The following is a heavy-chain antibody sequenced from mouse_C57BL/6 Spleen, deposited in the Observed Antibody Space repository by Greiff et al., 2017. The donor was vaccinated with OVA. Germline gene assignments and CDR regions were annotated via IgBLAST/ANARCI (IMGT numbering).Heavy chain of an antibody. CDR1: GYTFTSYW. CDR3: ARRDYSKGYWYFDV. Sequence: VQLQQPGAELVKPGASVKLSCKASGYTFTSYWMQWVKQRPGQGLEWIGEIDPSDSYTNYNQKFKGKATLTVDTSSSTAYMQLSSLTSEDSAVYYCARRDYSKGYWYFDVWGTGTTVTVSS. V-gene: IGHV1-50*01. CDR2: IDPSDSYT. J-gene: IGHJ1*03. D-gene: IGHD2-5*01.